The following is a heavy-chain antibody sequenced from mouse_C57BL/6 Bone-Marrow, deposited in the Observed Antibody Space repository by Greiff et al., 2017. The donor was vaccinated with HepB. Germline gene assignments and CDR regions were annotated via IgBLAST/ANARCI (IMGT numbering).Heavy chain of an antibody. V-gene: IGHV1-81*01. CDR1: GYTFTSYG. D-gene: IGHD2-1*01. J-gene: IGHJ3*01. Sequence: QVQLKESGAELARPGASVKLSCKASGYTFTSYGISWVKQRTGQGLEWIGEIYPRSGNTYYNEKFKGKATLTADKSSSTAYMELRSLTSEDSAVYFCARWELRVFAYWGQGTLVTVSA. CDR3: ARWELRVFAY. CDR2: IYPRSGNT.